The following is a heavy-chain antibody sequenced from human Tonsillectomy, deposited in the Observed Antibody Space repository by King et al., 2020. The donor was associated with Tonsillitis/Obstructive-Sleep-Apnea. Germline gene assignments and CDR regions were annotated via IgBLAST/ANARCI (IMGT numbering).Heavy chain of an antibody. CDR3: TKRMITFGGVL. CDR2: IKSKTDGGTT. D-gene: IGHD3-16*01. V-gene: IGHV3-15*01. CDR1: GFTFSNAW. J-gene: IGHJ4*02. Sequence: VQLVESGGGLVKPGGSLRLSCAASGFTFSNAWMSCVRQAPGKGLEWGGRIKSKTDGGTTDYAAPVKGRFTISRDDSKNTLYLQMNSLKTEGTAVYYCTKRMITFGGVLWGQGTLVTVSS.